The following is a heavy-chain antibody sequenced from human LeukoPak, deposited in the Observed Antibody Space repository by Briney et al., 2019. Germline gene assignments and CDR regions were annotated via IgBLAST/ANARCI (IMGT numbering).Heavy chain of an antibody. CDR1: GGSFSGYY. CDR3: ARDSLTEGADSRPLDY. D-gene: IGHD2-15*01. Sequence: PSETLSLTCAVYGGSFSGYYWSWIRQPPGKGLEWIGEINHSGSTNYNPSLKSRVTISVDTSKNQFSLKLSSVTAADTAVYYCARDSLTEGADSRPLDYWGQGTLVTVSS. V-gene: IGHV4-34*01. CDR2: INHSGST. J-gene: IGHJ4*02.